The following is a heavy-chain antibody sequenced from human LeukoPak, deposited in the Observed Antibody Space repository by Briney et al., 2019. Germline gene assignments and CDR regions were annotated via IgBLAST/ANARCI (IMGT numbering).Heavy chain of an antibody. Sequence: ASVKVSCKASGGTFSSHAIAWVRQAPGQGPEWMGGIIPISGTANYAQKFQGRVTITTDESTNTAYMELNSLTSDDTAVYYCARSRRPVVGDSKLYYFDCWGQGTLVTVSS. CDR2: IIPISGTA. V-gene: IGHV1-69*05. J-gene: IGHJ4*02. D-gene: IGHD1-26*01. CDR1: GGTFSSHA. CDR3: ARSRRPVVGDSKLYYFDC.